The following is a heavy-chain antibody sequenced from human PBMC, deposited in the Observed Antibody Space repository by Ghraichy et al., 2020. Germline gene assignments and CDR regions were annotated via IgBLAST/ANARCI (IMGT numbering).Heavy chain of an antibody. CDR1: GGSISGYQ. J-gene: IGHJ5*02. Sequence: SETLSLTCTVSGGSISGYQWSWIRQPAGTGLEWIGRTSTSGGTHSNPYLKSRVTMSVDTSKNQFSLILTSVTAADTALYYCARDSGTTYCSGGRCYFNWFDTRGPVTLVIVSS. CDR3: ARDSGTTYCSGGRCYFNWFDT. V-gene: IGHV4-4*07. D-gene: IGHD2-15*01. CDR2: TSTSGGT.